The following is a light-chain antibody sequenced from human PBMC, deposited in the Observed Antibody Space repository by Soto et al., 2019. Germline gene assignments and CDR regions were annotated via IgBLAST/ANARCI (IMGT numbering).Light chain of an antibody. CDR1: QSVSSR. CDR2: GAS. CDR3: QQYVSSPQT. V-gene: IGKV3-20*01. Sequence: EIVMTQSPATLSVSLGERATLSCRASQSVSSRLAWYQQKPGQAPRLLIYGASNRATGIPDRFSGSGSGTDFTLTISRLEPEDFAMYFCQQYVSSPQTFGQGTKVDIK. J-gene: IGKJ1*01.